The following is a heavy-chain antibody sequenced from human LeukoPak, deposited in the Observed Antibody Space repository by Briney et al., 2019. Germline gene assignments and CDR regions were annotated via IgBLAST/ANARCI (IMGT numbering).Heavy chain of an antibody. Sequence: GGSMRLSCAASGFTFSTYAMHWVRQAPGKGRECVAAISSNGASTYYANSVKGRFTLSRDNTKNTLYLQTGSLRAEDMAVYYCARWSPLEPSLDIWGQGTMVTVSS. J-gene: IGHJ3*02. D-gene: IGHD1-1*01. CDR2: ISSNGAST. CDR3: ARWSPLEPSLDI. CDR1: GFTFSTYA. V-gene: IGHV3-64*01.